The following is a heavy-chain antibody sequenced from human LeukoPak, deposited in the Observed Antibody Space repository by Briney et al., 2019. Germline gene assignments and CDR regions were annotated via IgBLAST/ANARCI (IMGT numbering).Heavy chain of an antibody. D-gene: IGHD6-13*01. J-gene: IGHJ6*03. CDR2: INHSGST. Sequence: SETLSLTCAVYGGSFSGYYWSWIRQPPGKGLEWIGEINHSGSTNYNPSLKSRVTISVDTSKNQFSLKLSSVTAADTAVYYCARGRRGAAARWYYYYYYMDVWGKGTTVTVSS. CDR1: GGSFSGYY. CDR3: ARGRRGAAARWYYYYYYMDV. V-gene: IGHV4-34*01.